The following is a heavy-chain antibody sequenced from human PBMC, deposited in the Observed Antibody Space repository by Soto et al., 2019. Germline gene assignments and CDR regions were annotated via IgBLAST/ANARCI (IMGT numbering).Heavy chain of an antibody. CDR1: GYTFINYY. J-gene: IGHJ4*02. CDR2: INPSSGDT. D-gene: IGHD1-1*01. V-gene: IGHV1-46*01. CDR3: ARSTDRYYFDY. Sequence: VASVKVSCKASGYTFINYYLHWVRLAPGQGLEWLGMINPSSGDTTSAQKFQARVTMTRGSSPRTVDLDLSSLRSDDTAVYYCARSTDRYYFDYWDQGTLVTVSS.